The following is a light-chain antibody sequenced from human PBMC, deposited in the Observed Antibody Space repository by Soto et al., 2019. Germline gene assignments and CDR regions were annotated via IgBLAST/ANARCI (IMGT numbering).Light chain of an antibody. CDR2: LNNDGSH. CDR3: QTWGSGIVV. J-gene: IGLJ2*01. V-gene: IGLV4-69*01. Sequence: QLVLTQSPSASASLGASVKLICTLSSGHSNYAIAWHQQQSEKGPRYLMNLNNDGSHSKGDGIPDRFSGSSSGAERYLTISSLQSEDEADYYCQTWGSGIVVFGGGTKLTVL. CDR1: SGHSNYA.